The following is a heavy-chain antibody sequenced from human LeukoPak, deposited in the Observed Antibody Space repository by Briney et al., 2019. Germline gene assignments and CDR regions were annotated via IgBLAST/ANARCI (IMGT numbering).Heavy chain of an antibody. V-gene: IGHV4-59*01. Sequence: PSETLSLTCTVSGGSISSYYWSWIRQPPGKGLEWIGYIYYSGSTKYNPSLKSRVTTSVDTSKKQFSLKLSSVTAADTAVYYCARSKDMLTGYCFDYWGQGTLVTVSS. D-gene: IGHD3-9*01. CDR3: ARSKDMLTGYCFDY. CDR2: IYYSGST. CDR1: GGSISSYY. J-gene: IGHJ4*02.